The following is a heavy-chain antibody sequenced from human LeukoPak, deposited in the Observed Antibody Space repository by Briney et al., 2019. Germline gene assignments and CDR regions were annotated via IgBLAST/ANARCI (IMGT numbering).Heavy chain of an antibody. Sequence: GGSLRLSCAASGFTFSTYWMHWVRHAPGKGLVWVSRIKSDGSTTYTDSVKGRFTISRDNAKNTVSLQMNSLRAEDTGVYYCARAPSEIGGYYPEYFRHWGQGTLVTVSS. J-gene: IGHJ1*01. D-gene: IGHD3-22*01. V-gene: IGHV3-74*01. CDR2: IKSDGST. CDR1: GFTFSTYW. CDR3: ARAPSEIGGYYPEYFRH.